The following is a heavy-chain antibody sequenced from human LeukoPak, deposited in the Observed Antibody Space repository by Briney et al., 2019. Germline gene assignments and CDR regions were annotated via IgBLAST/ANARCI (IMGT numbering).Heavy chain of an antibody. V-gene: IGHV1-69*04. CDR3: ARGGWDGYNLDD. CDR2: IIPVLGIA. D-gene: IGHD5-24*01. J-gene: IGHJ4*02. CDR1: GDIFRKYG. Sequence: GASVKVSCKASGDIFRKYGIFWMRQAPGQGLEWMGRIIPVLGIANSAQKFQDRVTITADKATSTAYMELSRLRSEDTAVYYCARGGWDGYNLDDWGQGTLVTVSS.